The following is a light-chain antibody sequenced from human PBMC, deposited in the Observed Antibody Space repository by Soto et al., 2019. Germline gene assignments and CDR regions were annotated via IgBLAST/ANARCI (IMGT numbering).Light chain of an antibody. Sequence: DIVMTQSPDSLAVSLGERATFNCKSSQSILDRSKNKYYLAWYQQKSGQPPKLLIYWASLREPGVPDRFTGSGSGTDFTLTISSLQAEDVPVYYCQQYFTSPWTFGQGTKVEI. V-gene: IGKV4-1*01. CDR3: QQYFTSPWT. J-gene: IGKJ1*01. CDR1: QSILDRSKNKYY. CDR2: WAS.